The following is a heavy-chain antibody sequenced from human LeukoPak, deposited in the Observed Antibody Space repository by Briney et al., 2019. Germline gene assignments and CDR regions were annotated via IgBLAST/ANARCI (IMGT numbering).Heavy chain of an antibody. D-gene: IGHD5-18*01. J-gene: IGHJ3*02. V-gene: IGHV2-70*04. Sequence: SGPTLVNPTQTLTLTCTFSGFSLSTSGMRVSWIRQPPGKALEWPARIDWDDDKFYSTSLKTRLTISKDTSKNQVVLTMTNMDPVDTATYYCARDGYSYGHDAFDIWGQGTMVTVSS. CDR3: ARDGYSYGHDAFDI. CDR2: IDWDDDK. CDR1: GFSLSTSGMR.